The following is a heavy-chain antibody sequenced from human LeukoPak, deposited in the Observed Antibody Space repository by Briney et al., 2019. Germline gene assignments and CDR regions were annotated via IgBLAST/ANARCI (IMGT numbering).Heavy chain of an antibody. J-gene: IGHJ3*02. V-gene: IGHV3-53*01. Sequence: GGSLRLSCAASGFNVSSSYMSWVRQAPGKGLEWVSIIYSGGTTYYADSVRGRFTVSRDKSKNTLYLQMNSLRAEDTAVYYCASPLSGQSFDIWGQGTMVTVSS. CDR3: ASPLSGQSFDI. CDR2: IYSGGTT. D-gene: IGHD5-12*01. CDR1: GFNVSSSY.